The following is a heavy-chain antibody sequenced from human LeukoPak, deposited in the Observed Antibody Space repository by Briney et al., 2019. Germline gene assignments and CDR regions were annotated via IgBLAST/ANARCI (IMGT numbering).Heavy chain of an antibody. CDR3: AYSNYDPAFDY. Sequence: SETLSLTCAVYGGSFSGYYWNWIRQPPGKGLEWIGEINHGGDTNYNPSLKSRVTISVDTSKNQFSLKVRSVTAADTAVYYCAYSNYDPAFDYWGQGTLVTVSS. V-gene: IGHV4-34*01. CDR2: INHGGDT. J-gene: IGHJ4*02. CDR1: GGSFSGYY. D-gene: IGHD4-11*01.